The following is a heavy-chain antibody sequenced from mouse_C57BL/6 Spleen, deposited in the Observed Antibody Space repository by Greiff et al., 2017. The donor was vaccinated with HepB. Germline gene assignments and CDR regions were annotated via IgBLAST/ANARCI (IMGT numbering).Heavy chain of an antibody. V-gene: IGHV1-55*01. CDR3: ARGGYDEGDYYAMDY. CDR1: GYTFTSYW. Sequence: QVQLKQSGAELVKPGASVKMSCKASGYTFTSYWITWVKQRPGQGLEWIGDIYPGSGSTNYNEKFKSKATLTVDTSSSTAYMQLSSLTSEDSAVYYCARGGYDEGDYYAMDYWGQGTSVTVSS. J-gene: IGHJ4*01. CDR2: IYPGSGST. D-gene: IGHD2-2*01.